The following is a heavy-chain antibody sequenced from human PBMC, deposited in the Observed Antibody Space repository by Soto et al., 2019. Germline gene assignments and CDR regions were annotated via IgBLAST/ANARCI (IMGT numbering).Heavy chain of an antibody. J-gene: IGHJ4*02. CDR2: IRSKAYGGTT. V-gene: IGHV3-49*03. CDR1: GLTFGDYA. CDR3: TRDEGPPGNSGSYSTGRED. Sequence: GVLRLSCTASGLTFGDYAMSWLRQAAVKGLEWVGFIRSKAYGGTTEYAASVKGRFTISRDDSKSIAYLQMNSLKTEDTAVYYCTRDEGPPGNSGSYSTGREDWGQGTRVNVAS. D-gene: IGHD1-26*01.